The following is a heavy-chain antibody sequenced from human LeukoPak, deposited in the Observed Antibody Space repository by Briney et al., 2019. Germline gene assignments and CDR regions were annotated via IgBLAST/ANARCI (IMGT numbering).Heavy chain of an antibody. Sequence: GGSLRLSCAASGFTFSSYSMNWVRQAPGKGLEWVSSISSSSSYIYYADSVKGRFTISRDNSKNTLYLQMNSLRAEDTAVYYCAKDYDYVWGSYRATPFDYWGQGTLVAVSS. CDR1: GFTFSSYS. J-gene: IGHJ4*02. CDR2: ISSSSSYI. V-gene: IGHV3-21*01. CDR3: AKDYDYVWGSYRATPFDY. D-gene: IGHD3-16*02.